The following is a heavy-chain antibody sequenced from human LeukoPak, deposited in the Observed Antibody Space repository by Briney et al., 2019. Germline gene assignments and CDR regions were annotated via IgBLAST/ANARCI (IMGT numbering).Heavy chain of an antibody. Sequence: GASVKVSCKASGYTFTSYGISWVRQAPGQGLEWMGWISAYNGNTIYAQKLQGRVTMTTDTSTSTAYMELRSLRSDDTAVYYCARNNSSSWYYYYYMDVWGKGTTVTVSS. CDR1: GYTFTSYG. J-gene: IGHJ6*03. D-gene: IGHD6-13*01. CDR3: ARNNSSSWYYYYYMDV. CDR2: ISAYNGNT. V-gene: IGHV1-18*01.